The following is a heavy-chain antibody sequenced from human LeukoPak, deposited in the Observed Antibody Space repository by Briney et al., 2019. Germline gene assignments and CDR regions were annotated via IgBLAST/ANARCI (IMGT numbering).Heavy chain of an antibody. V-gene: IGHV3-7*01. Sequence: PGGSLRLSCAASGFTFSIYWMSWVRQAPGKGLEWVANIKEDGSEKYYVDSAKGRFTISRDNAKNSLYLQMNSLRAEDTAVYYCARGSGGEWGFDYWGQGTPVSVSS. CDR2: IKEDGSEK. D-gene: IGHD3-10*01. CDR1: GFTFSIYW. J-gene: IGHJ4*02. CDR3: ARGSGGEWGFDY.